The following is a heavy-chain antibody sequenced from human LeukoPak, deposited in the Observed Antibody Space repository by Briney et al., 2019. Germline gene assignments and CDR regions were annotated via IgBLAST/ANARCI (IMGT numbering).Heavy chain of an antibody. D-gene: IGHD4-17*01. Sequence: PGGSLRLSCAASGFTVSSNYMSWVRQAPGKGLEGASIIYSGGSTYYADSVKGRFTISRDNSKNTLYLQMNSLRAEDTAVYYCVRGDYGDYTLFDYWGQGTLVTVSS. J-gene: IGHJ4*02. CDR3: VRGDYGDYTLFDY. CDR1: GFTVSSNY. V-gene: IGHV3-53*01. CDR2: IYSGGST.